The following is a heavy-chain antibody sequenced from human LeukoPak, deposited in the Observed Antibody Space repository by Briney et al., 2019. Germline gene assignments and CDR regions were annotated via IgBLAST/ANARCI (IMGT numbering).Heavy chain of an antibody. D-gene: IGHD5-12*01. CDR1: GFTFSSYA. Sequence: GGSLRLSCAASGFTFSSYAMHWVRQAPGKGLEWVAVISYDGSNKYYADSVRGRFTISRDNSKKTLYLQMNSLRAEDTAVYYCARSGGYYYYYGMDVWGQGTTVTVSS. J-gene: IGHJ6*02. CDR2: ISYDGSNK. CDR3: ARSGGYYYYYGMDV. V-gene: IGHV3-30*04.